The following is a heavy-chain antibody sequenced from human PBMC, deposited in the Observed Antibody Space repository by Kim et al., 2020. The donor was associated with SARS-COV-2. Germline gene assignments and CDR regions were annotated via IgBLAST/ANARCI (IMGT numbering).Heavy chain of an antibody. D-gene: IGHD3-22*01. V-gene: IGHV3-30*03. Sequence: VRGRITITVDNAKNTLYLQMNSLRAEDTAVYYCATDGSWYYYDSSGYFDYWGQGTLVTVSS. J-gene: IGHJ4*02. CDR3: ATDGSWYYYDSSGYFDY.